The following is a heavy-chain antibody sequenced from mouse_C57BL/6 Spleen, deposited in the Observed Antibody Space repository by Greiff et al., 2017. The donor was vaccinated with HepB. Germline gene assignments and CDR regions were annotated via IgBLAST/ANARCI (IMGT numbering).Heavy chain of an antibody. CDR3: ASLCYSNYGYFGY. Sequence: EVKLMESGGGLVKPGGSLKLSCAASGFTFSSYAMSWVRQTPEKRLEWVATISDGGSYTYSPDNVKGRFTISRANAKNNLYLQMSRLKSEDTAMYYCASLCYSNYGYFGYWGQGTTLTVSS. J-gene: IGHJ2*01. D-gene: IGHD2-5*01. CDR1: GFTFSSYA. V-gene: IGHV5-4*03. CDR2: ISDGGSYT.